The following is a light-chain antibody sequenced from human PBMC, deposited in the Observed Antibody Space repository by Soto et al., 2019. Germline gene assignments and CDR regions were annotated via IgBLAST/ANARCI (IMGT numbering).Light chain of an antibody. CDR3: QQYNSYPWT. CDR1: HSISTW. J-gene: IGKJ1*01. V-gene: IGKV1-5*01. CDR2: DAS. Sequence: DVQMTQSPSTLSASVGDRVTITCRASHSISTWLAWYQQKPGKAPQLLIYDASTLESGVPSRFSGSGSGTEFTLTISSLQPDDFATYYCQQYNSYPWTFGQGTKVEI.